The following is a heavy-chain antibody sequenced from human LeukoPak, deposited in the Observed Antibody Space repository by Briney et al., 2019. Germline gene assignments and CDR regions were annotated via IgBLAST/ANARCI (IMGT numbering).Heavy chain of an antibody. CDR1: GYTFTDYY. V-gene: IGHV1-2*02. Sequence: ASVKVSRKASGYTFTDYYIHWVRQAPGQGLEWMGWMDPNSGDTNYAQKFQGRVTLTRDTSISTAYMELSRLRSDDTAVYSCVKSIVGPAGRGAFYMLVQGTMATVSS. CDR3: VKSIVGPAGRGAFYM. CDR2: MDPNSGDT. J-gene: IGHJ3*02. D-gene: IGHD1-26*01.